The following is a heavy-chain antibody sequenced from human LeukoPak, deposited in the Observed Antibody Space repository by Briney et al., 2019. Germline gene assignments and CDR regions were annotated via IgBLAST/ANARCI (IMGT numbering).Heavy chain of an antibody. CDR3: VRDDRPVLRFLEWYPIPWYPGDV. CDR2: ISSSGSTI. V-gene: IGHV3-11*04. D-gene: IGHD3-3*01. Sequence: PGGSLRLSCAASGFTFSDYYMSWIRQAPGKGLEWVSYISSSGSTIYYAGSVKGRFTISRDNAKNSLYLQMNSLRAEDTAVYYCVRDDRPVLRFLEWYPIPWYPGDVWGKGTTVTVSS. J-gene: IGHJ6*04. CDR1: GFTFSDYY.